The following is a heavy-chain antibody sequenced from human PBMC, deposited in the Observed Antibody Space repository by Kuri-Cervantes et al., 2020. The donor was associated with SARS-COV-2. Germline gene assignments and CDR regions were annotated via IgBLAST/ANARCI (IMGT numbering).Heavy chain of an antibody. CDR1: GFTFDDYA. V-gene: IGHV3-43D*03. Sequence: GESLKISCAASGFTFDDYAMHWVRQAPGKGLEWVSLISWDGGSTYYADSVEGRFAISRDNAKNSQYLQMNSLRAEDTALYCCASLTTVTQGGYYYYMDVWGKGTTVTVSS. CDR3: ASLTTVTQGGYYYYMDV. CDR2: ISWDGGST. D-gene: IGHD4-17*01. J-gene: IGHJ6*03.